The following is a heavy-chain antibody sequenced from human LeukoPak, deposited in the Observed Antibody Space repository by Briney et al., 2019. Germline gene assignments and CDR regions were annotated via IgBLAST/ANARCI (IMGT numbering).Heavy chain of an antibody. CDR2: IYYSGST. V-gene: IGHV4-59*08. D-gene: IGHD6-13*01. CDR1: GGSISGYY. CDR3: ARHDSGAAAGTFDY. Sequence: PSETLSLTCTVSGGSISGYYWTWIRQPAGKGLEWIGYIYYSGSTNYNPSLKSRVIISVDTSKNQFSLKLTSVTAADTAVYYCARHDSGAAAGTFDYWGQGTLVTVSS. J-gene: IGHJ4*02.